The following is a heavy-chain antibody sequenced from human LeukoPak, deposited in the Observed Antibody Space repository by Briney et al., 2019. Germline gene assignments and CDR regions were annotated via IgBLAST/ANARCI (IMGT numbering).Heavy chain of an antibody. D-gene: IGHD5-24*01. J-gene: IGHJ4*02. CDR2: ISSSGSTI. V-gene: IGHV3-11*01. Sequence: GGSLRLSCAASGFTFSDYYMSWIRQAPGKGLEWVSYISSSGSTIYYADSVKGRFTISRDNAKNSLYLQMNSPRAEDTAVYYCASPTQDGYWGAVGDYWGQGTLVTVSS. CDR3: ASPTQDGYWGAVGDY. CDR1: GFTFSDYY.